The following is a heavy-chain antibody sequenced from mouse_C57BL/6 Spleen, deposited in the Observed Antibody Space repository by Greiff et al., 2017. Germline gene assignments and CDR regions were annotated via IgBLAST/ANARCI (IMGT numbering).Heavy chain of an antibody. D-gene: IGHD2-5*01. CDR3: ARFAYYSNYWFAY. CDR2: INPNNGGT. J-gene: IGHJ3*01. Sequence: FQLQQSGPELVKPGASVKMSCKASGYTFTDYNMHWVKQSHGKSLEWIGYINPNNGGTSYNQKFKGKATLTVNKSSSTAYMELRSLTSEDSAVYYCARFAYYSNYWFAYWGQGTLVTVSA. CDR1: GYTFTDYN. V-gene: IGHV1-22*01.